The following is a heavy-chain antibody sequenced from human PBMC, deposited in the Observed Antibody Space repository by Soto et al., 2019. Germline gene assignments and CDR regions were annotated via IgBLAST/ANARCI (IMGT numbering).Heavy chain of an antibody. J-gene: IGHJ4*02. CDR3: AKDYSSYFDY. CDR2: ISYDGSNK. Sequence: LRLSCAASGFTFSSYGMHWVRQAPGKGLEWVAVISYDGSNKYYADSVKGRFTISRDNSKNTLYLQMNSLRAEDTAVYYCAKDYSSYFDYWGQGTLVTVSS. D-gene: IGHD4-4*01. V-gene: IGHV3-30*18. CDR1: GFTFSSYG.